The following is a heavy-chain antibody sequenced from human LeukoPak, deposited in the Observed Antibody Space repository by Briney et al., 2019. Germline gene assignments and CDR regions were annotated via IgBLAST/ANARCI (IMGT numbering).Heavy chain of an antibody. CDR3: VKGGCGENDCYPQKSYFDY. Sequence: GGSLRLSCAASGFTFSGYAMSWVRQAPGKGLEWVSAMSGSGGMTYSADPVKGRFSISRDNSKNTLHLQMSSLRAEDTAVYYCVKGGCGENDCYPQKSYFDYWGQGTLVTVSS. J-gene: IGHJ4*02. D-gene: IGHD2-21*02. V-gene: IGHV3-23*01. CDR2: MSGSGGMT. CDR1: GFTFSGYA.